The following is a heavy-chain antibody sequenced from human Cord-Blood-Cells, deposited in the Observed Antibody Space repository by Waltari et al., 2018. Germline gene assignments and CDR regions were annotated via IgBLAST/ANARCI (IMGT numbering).Heavy chain of an antibody. V-gene: IGHV4-39*01. CDR1: GGSISSSSYY. J-gene: IGHJ3*02. Sequence: QLQLQESGPGLVKPSETLSLTCTVSGGSISSSSYYWGWIRQPPGKGLEWVGSIYYSGNTYYHPSLKSRVTISLDTSKNQFSLKLSSVTAADTAVYYCARHEDGSGSYYILYAFDIWGQGTMVTVSS. CDR3: ARHEDGSGSYYILYAFDI. CDR2: IYYSGNT. D-gene: IGHD3-10*01.